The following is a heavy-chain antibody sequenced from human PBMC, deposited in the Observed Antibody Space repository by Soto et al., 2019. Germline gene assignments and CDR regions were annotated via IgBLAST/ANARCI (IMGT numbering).Heavy chain of an antibody. CDR3: ARETSTGNYYMDV. D-gene: IGHD2-2*01. CDR1: GFSFSYYV. J-gene: IGHJ6*03. CDR2: ISTSSSNI. V-gene: IGHV3-48*01. Sequence: PGGSLRLSCAASGFSFSYYVMNWVRQAPGKGLEWVSYISTSSSNIYYADSVKGRFTISRDNAKNSLSLQMNSLRAADTAVYYCARETSTGNYYMDVWGKGTTVTVSS.